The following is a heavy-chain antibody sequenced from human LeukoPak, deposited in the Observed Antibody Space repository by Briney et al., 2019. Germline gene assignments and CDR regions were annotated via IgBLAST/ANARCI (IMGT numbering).Heavy chain of an antibody. CDR2: IIPILGIA. V-gene: IGHV1-69*04. CDR3: ARDTPLGIAAAGNFDY. J-gene: IGHJ4*02. Sequence: ASVKVPCKASGGTFSSYAISWVRQAPGQGLEWMGRIIPILGIANYAQKFQGRVTITADKSTSTAYMELSSLRSEDTAVYYCARDTPLGIAAAGNFDYWGQGTLVTVSS. CDR1: GGTFSSYA. D-gene: IGHD6-13*01.